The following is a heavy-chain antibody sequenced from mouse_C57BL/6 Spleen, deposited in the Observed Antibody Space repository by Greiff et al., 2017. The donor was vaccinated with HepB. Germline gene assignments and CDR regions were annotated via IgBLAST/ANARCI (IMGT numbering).Heavy chain of an antibody. J-gene: IGHJ1*03. Sequence: EVQLVESGAELVRPGASVKLSCTASGFNIKDDYMHWVKQRPEQGLEWIGWIDPENGDTEYASKFQGKATITADTSSNTAYLQLSSLTSEDTAVYYCTTWVYYGSPGYFDVWGTGTTVTVSS. CDR3: TTWVYYGSPGYFDV. CDR2: IDPENGDT. V-gene: IGHV14-4*01. CDR1: GFNIKDDY. D-gene: IGHD2-2*01.